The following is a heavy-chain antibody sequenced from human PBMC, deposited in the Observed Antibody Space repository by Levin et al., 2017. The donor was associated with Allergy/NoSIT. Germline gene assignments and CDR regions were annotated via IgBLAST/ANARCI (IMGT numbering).Heavy chain of an antibody. CDR1: GFTFSSYE. Sequence: GGSLRLSCAASGFTFSSYEMNWVRRAPGKGLEWVSYISSTGSTIYSADSVKGRFTISRDNAKNSLYLHMNSLRAEDTAVYYCARQLGNFWSGYNFFDYGGQAPLVTVSS. CDR3: ARQLGNFWSGYNFFDY. CDR2: ISSTGSTI. V-gene: IGHV3-48*03. D-gene: IGHD3-3*01. J-gene: IGHJ4*02.